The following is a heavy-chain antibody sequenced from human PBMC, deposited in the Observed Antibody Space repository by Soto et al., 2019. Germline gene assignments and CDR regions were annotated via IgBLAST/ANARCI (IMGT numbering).Heavy chain of an antibody. CDR2: ICGRGTEW. Sequence: EVQLLESGGGLVQPGGSLRLSCAASGFTFSHYAMHWFRQAPGKGLEWVSSICGRGTEWYNADSVKGRLTISRDNSRSTLHRQMKSLRAADKGVDYCAKDGGVYSCELWGQGNPDTVFS. V-gene: IGHV3-23*01. D-gene: IGHD5-18*01. CDR3: AKDGGVYSCEL. CDR1: GFTFSHYA. J-gene: IGHJ4*02.